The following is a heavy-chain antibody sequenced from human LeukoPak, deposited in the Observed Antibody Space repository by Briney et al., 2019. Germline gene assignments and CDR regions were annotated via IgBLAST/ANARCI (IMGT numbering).Heavy chain of an antibody. D-gene: IGHD5-24*01. V-gene: IGHV4-30-2*01. CDR2: IYHSGST. J-gene: IGHJ4*02. CDR3: AEGGRDGYNYDY. Sequence: SETLSLTCAVSGGSISSGGYSWSWIRQPPGKGLEWIGYIYHSGSTYYNPSLKSRVTISVDRSKNQFSLKLSSVTAADTAVYYCAEGGRDGYNYDYWGQGTLVTVSS. CDR1: GGSISSGGYS.